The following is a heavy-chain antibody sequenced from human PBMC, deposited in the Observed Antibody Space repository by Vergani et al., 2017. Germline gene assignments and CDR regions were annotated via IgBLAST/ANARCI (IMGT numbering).Heavy chain of an antibody. V-gene: IGHV3-21*01. J-gene: IGHJ4*02. Sequence: VQLVESGGGVVQPGRSLRLSCAASGFTFSSYGMNWVRQAPGKGLEWVSSISSSSSYIYYADSVKGRFTISRDNAKNSLYLQMNSLRAEDTAVYYCARANQDYYDSSGYFYWGQGTLVTVSS. CDR2: ISSSSSYI. D-gene: IGHD3-22*01. CDR1: GFTFSSYG. CDR3: ARANQDYYDSSGYFY.